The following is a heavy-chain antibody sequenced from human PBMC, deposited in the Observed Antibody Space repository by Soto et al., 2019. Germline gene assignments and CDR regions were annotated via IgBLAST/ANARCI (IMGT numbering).Heavy chain of an antibody. Sequence: QVQLVESGGGVVQPGRSLRLSCAASGFTFSSYAMHWVRQAPGKGLEWVAVISYDGSNKYYADSVKGRFTISRDNSKNTLYLQMNSLRAEDTAVYYCARDRYSSGRFDPWGQVTLVTVSS. CDR3: ARDRYSSGRFDP. CDR2: ISYDGSNK. CDR1: GFTFSSYA. V-gene: IGHV3-30-3*01. J-gene: IGHJ5*02. D-gene: IGHD6-19*01.